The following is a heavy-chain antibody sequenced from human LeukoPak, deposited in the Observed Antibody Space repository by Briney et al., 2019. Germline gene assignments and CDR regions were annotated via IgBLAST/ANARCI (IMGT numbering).Heavy chain of an antibody. V-gene: IGHV3-30-3*01. CDR3: ARANRYRNSSGLMWYFDY. D-gene: IGHD3-22*01. Sequence: RSLSLSCAASGFPFSSYAMHWVRQAPGKGLEWVAVISYDGSNKYYADSVKGRFTISRDNSKNTLYLQMNGLRAEDTAVYYCARANRYRNSSGLMWYFDYWGQGTLVTVSS. CDR2: ISYDGSNK. CDR1: GFPFSSYA. J-gene: IGHJ4*02.